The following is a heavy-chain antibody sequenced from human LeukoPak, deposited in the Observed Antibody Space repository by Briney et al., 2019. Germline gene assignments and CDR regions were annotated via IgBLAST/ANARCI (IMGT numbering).Heavy chain of an antibody. CDR3: ARAVAAPGSSPAGYYFDY. CDR2: MSAGGGST. CDR1: GFSFNSYA. J-gene: IGHJ4*02. V-gene: IGHV3-23*01. D-gene: IGHD6-13*01. Sequence: GGSLRLSCAASGFSFNSYAMSWVRQAPGRGLEWVSGMSAGGGSTYSADSVKGRFTISRDSFKNTLYLEMNSLRVEDTAVYYRARAVAAPGSSPAGYYFDYWGLGTLVTVSS.